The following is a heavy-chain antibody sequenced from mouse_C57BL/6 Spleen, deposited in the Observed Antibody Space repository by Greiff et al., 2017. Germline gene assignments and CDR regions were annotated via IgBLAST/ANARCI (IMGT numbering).Heavy chain of an antibody. CDR3: ARSGYYGSSYPYYAMDY. Sequence: VQLQQSGPELVKPRASVKISCKASGYAFSSSWMNWVKQRPGKGLEWIGRIYPGDGDTNYNGKFKGKATLTADKSSSTAYMQLSSLTSEDSAVYVWARSGYYGSSYPYYAMDYWGQGTSVTVSS. CDR1: GYAFSSSW. J-gene: IGHJ4*01. D-gene: IGHD1-1*01. CDR2: IYPGDGDT. V-gene: IGHV1-82*01.